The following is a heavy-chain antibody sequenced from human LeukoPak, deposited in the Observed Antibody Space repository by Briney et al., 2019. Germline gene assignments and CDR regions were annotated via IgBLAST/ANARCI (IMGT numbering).Heavy chain of an antibody. D-gene: IGHD6-19*01. J-gene: IGHJ4*02. V-gene: IGHV3-23*01. CDR2: ISSRGDST. CDR1: GFIFSNYA. Sequence: GGSLILSCAASGFIFSNYAMSWVRQIPGRGLEWVSTISSRGDSTYVADSVKGRFTISRDNSKNSLYLQMNTVRAEDAAVYYCVKEPRPDITVAHTVENWGQGTLVTVSS. CDR3: VKEPRPDITVAHTVEN.